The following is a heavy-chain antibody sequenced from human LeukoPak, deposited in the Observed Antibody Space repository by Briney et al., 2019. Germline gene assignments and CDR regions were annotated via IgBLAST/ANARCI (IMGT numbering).Heavy chain of an antibody. V-gene: IGHV4-59*01. CDR2: IYYSVST. D-gene: IGHD3-3*01. Sequence: SETLSLTCTVSGGSISNYYWSWIRQPPGKGLEWVGYIYYSVSTNYNPSLKCRDTISVDTSKNQCSLNLSSVAAADTAGYYCARTIFGVVIHFDYWGQGILVTVAS. CDR3: ARTIFGVVIHFDY. J-gene: IGHJ4*02. CDR1: GGSISNYY.